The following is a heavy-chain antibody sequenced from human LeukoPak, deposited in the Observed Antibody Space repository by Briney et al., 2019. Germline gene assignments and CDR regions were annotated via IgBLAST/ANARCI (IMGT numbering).Heavy chain of an antibody. J-gene: IGHJ4*02. CDR3: ARDGRCGGDCYAS. D-gene: IGHD2-21*02. CDR2: IYSDGST. V-gene: IGHV3-53*01. Sequence: GGSLRLSCAASGFTVSSNYMSWVRQAPGKGLEWVSVIYSDGSTYHADSVKGRFTISRDNAQNALYLQMNSLRVDDTALYYCARDGRCGGDCYASWGQGTLVTVSS. CDR1: GFTVSSNY.